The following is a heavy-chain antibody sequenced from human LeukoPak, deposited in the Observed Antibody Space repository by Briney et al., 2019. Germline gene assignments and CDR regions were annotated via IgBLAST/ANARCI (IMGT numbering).Heavy chain of an antibody. CDR2: ISAYNGNT. Sequence: ASVKVSCKASGYTFTSYGISWVRQAPGQGLEWMGWISAYNGNTNYAQKLQGRVTMTTDTSTSTAHMELRSLRSDDTAVYYCARDLEGWSGDYWGQGTLVTVSS. CDR1: GYTFTSYG. CDR3: ARDLEGWSGDY. V-gene: IGHV1-18*01. J-gene: IGHJ4*02. D-gene: IGHD6-19*01.